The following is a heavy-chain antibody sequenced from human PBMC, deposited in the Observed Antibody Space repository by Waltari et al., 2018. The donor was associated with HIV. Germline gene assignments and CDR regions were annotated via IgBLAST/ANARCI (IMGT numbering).Heavy chain of an antibody. J-gene: IGHJ4*02. D-gene: IGHD2-15*01. Sequence: EVQLVLSVGALVQPGGSLRLSCATSGLTFTDNDIEWIRQAPGGGLCCVGRLCFLGDTVYGVSVRGPFIISRDAAMSSAHLQMDSLTEGDTATYFCARGPSPTDDGGGGWSDWAPGTLVTVSS. CDR1: GLTFTDND. CDR2: LCFLGDT. V-gene: IGHV3-13*01. CDR3: ARGPSPTDDGGGGWSD.